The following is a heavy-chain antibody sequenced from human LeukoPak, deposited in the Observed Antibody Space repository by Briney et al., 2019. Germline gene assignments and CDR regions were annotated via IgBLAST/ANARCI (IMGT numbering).Heavy chain of an antibody. J-gene: IGHJ4*02. Sequence: SETLSLTCTVSGGSISSYYWSWIRQPAGKGLEWIGRIYTSGSTNYNPSLKSRVTMSVDTSKNQFSLKLSSVTAADTAVYYCARDQLGNYYDSSGYPYYFDYWGQGTLVTVSS. CDR3: ARDQLGNYYDSSGYPYYFDY. D-gene: IGHD3-22*01. CDR2: IYTSGST. V-gene: IGHV4-4*07. CDR1: GGSISSYY.